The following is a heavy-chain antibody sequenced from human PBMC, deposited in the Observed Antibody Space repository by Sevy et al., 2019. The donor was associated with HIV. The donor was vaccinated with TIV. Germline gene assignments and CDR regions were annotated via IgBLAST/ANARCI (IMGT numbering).Heavy chain of an antibody. CDR2: ISSSSTI. Sequence: GGSLRLSCAASGXXFSSYSMNWVRQAPGKGLEWVSYISSSSTIYYADSVKGRFTISRDNAKNSLYLQMNSLRDEDTAVYYCARGDCSGGSCYPLAYWGQGTLVTVSS. CDR1: GXXFSSYS. J-gene: IGHJ4*02. V-gene: IGHV3-48*02. D-gene: IGHD2-15*01. CDR3: ARGDCSGGSCYPLAY.